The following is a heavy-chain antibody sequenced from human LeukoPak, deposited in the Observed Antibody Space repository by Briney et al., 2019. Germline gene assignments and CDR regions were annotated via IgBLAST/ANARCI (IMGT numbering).Heavy chain of an antibody. CDR2: IYYSGST. Sequence: PSETLSLTCTVSGGSISSGGYYWSWIRQHPGKGLEWIGYIYYSGSTYYNPSLESRVTISVDTSKNQFSLKLSSVTAADTAVYYCARTHSSSWFPGAFDIWGQGTMVTVSS. J-gene: IGHJ3*02. D-gene: IGHD6-13*01. CDR3: ARTHSSSWFPGAFDI. CDR1: GGSISSGGYY. V-gene: IGHV4-31*03.